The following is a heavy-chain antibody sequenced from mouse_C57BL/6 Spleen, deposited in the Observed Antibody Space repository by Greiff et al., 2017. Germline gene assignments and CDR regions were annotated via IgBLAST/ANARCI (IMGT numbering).Heavy chain of an antibody. CDR1: GYTFTSYW. D-gene: IGHD4-1*01. J-gene: IGHJ1*03. Sequence: QVQLKQPGAELVKPGASVKLSCKASGYTFTSYWMHWVKQRPGPGLEWIGMIHPNSGSTNYNEKFKSKATLTVDKSSSTAYMQLSSLTSEDSAVYYCARKLGGDWYFDVWGTGTTVTVSS. V-gene: IGHV1-64*01. CDR3: ARKLGGDWYFDV. CDR2: IHPNSGST.